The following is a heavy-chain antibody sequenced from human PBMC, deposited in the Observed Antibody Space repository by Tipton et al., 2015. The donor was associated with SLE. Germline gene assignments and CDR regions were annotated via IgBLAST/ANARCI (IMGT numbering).Heavy chain of an antibody. D-gene: IGHD5-12*01. V-gene: IGHV4-30-2*03. CDR2: IYYRGGT. Sequence: TLSLTCIVSGGYISSGGYSWSWIRQPPGKGLEWIGRIYYRGGTHYNPSLKSRVTVSVDTSKNQFSLKLNSVTAADTAVYYCARADGATGLDYWGQGTLVTVSS. J-gene: IGHJ4*02. CDR3: ARADGATGLDY. CDR1: GGYISSGGYS.